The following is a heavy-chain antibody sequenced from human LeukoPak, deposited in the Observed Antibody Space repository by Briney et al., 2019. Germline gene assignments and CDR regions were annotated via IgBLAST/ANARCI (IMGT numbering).Heavy chain of an antibody. CDR3: ARANYGSGSLPD. CDR2: ISAYNGNT. Sequence: ASVKVSCKASGYTFTSYGISWVRQAPGQGLEWMGWISAYNGNTNYAQKFQGRVTMTRNTSTSTAYMELSSLRSEDTAVYYCARANYGSGSLPDWGQGTLVTVSS. J-gene: IGHJ4*02. CDR1: GYTFTSYG. D-gene: IGHD3-10*01. V-gene: IGHV1-18*01.